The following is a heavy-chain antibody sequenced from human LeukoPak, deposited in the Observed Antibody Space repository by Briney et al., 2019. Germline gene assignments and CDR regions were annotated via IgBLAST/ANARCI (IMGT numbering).Heavy chain of an antibody. CDR2: ISGSGDST. CDR3: ARDLGNNWNYGVFDY. CDR1: GFTFSNYA. D-gene: IGHD1-7*01. J-gene: IGHJ4*02. V-gene: IGHV3-23*01. Sequence: GGSLRLSCAASGFTFSNYAMSWVRQTPGKGLEWVSSISGSGDSTYYADSVKGRFTISRDNSKNTLYLQMNSLRAEDTAVYYCARDLGNNWNYGVFDYWGQGTLVTVSS.